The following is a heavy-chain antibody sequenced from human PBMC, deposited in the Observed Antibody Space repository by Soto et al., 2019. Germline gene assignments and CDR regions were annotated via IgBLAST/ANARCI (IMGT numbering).Heavy chain of an antibody. D-gene: IGHD5-18*01. J-gene: IGHJ4*02. CDR2: INPSGGST. V-gene: IGHV1-46*01. CDR1: GYTFTSYY. Sequence: SSVKVSFKASGYTFTSYYMHLLRQASGQGLEWMGIINPSGGSTSYAQKFQGRVTMTRDTSTSTVYMELSSLRSEDTAVYYCLLWLSTGSDYWGQGTLVTVSS. CDR3: LLWLSTGSDY.